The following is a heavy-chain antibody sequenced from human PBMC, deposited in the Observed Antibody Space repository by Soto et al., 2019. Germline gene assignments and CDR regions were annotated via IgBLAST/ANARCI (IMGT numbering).Heavy chain of an antibody. Sequence: QVQLVQSGAEVKKPGASVKVSCKASGYTFTSYGISWVRQAPGQGLEWMGWISAYNGNTKYAQKLQGRVTMTTNTSTSTAYIELRSLRSEDTAVYYCARFLAVALIDYWGQGTLVTVSS. CDR3: ARFLAVALIDY. J-gene: IGHJ4*02. CDR2: ISAYNGNT. D-gene: IGHD6-19*01. CDR1: GYTFTSYG. V-gene: IGHV1-18*01.